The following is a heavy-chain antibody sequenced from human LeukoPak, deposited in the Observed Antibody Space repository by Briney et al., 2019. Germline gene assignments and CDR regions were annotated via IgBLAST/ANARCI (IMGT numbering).Heavy chain of an antibody. V-gene: IGHV6-1*01. CDR3: TRDTPEYSSGWYYFDY. J-gene: IGHJ4*02. CDR1: GDSVSGNSAA. D-gene: IGHD6-19*01. CDR2: TYYRSKWYN. Sequence: SQTLSLTSAISGDSVSGNSAAWSWIRQSPSRGLEWLGRTYYRSKWYNDYAVSVKSRTTFNADTSKNQFSLQLNSVTPEDTAMYYCTRDTPEYSSGWYYFDYWGQGTLVTVSS.